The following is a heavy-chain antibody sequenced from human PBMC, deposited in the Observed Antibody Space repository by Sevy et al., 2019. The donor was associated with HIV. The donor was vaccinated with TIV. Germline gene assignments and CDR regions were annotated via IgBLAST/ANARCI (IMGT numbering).Heavy chain of an antibody. CDR2: ISQGGSEE. V-gene: IGHV3-7*01. CDR3: ARFVSLGY. CDR1: GFTFSSSS. Sequence: GGSLRLSCAASGFTFSSSSMTWVRQAPGKGLEWVATISQGGSEEYYVDSVKGRFTISRDNAKNSLYLQMNSQSAVDTAVYFCARFVSLGYWGQGTLVTVSS. D-gene: IGHD6-13*01. J-gene: IGHJ4*02.